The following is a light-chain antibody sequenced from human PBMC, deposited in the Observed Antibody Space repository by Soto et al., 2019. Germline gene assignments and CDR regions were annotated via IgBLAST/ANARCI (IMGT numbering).Light chain of an antibody. V-gene: IGLV2-14*01. CDR3: SSYTSSSTLVV. CDR1: SSDVGGYNY. CDR2: DVS. Sequence: QSALTQPDSVSGSPGQSITISCTGTSSDVGGYNYVSWYQQQPGKAPKLMIYDVSNRPSGVSNRFSGSKSGNTATLTISGLQADDESDYYCSSYTSSSTLVVFGGGTKRTVL. J-gene: IGLJ2*01.